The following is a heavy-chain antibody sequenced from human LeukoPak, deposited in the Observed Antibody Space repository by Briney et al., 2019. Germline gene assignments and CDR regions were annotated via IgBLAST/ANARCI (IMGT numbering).Heavy chain of an antibody. V-gene: IGHV3-74*01. J-gene: IGHJ1*01. Sequence: GGSLRLSCAASGFTFSSYWMHWVRQAPGKGLFWVSRIISDASSTLYADSVKGRFTISRDNAKNTLYLQMNSLTVEDTGVYYCARVFASSKKQYSSSSPGGETSGKYFQHWGQGTLVTVSS. CDR2: IISDASST. D-gene: IGHD6-6*01. CDR1: GFTFSSYW. CDR3: ARVFASSKKQYSSSSPGGETSGKYFQH.